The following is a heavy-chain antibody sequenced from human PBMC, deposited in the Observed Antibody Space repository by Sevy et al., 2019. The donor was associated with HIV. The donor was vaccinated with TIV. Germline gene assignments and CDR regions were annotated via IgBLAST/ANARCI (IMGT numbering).Heavy chain of an antibody. CDR1: GGSISSASYS. V-gene: IGHV4-30-2*01. D-gene: IGHD1-26*01. Sequence: SETLSLTCAVSGGSISSASYSWSWMRQPPGKGLEWIGYIYHGGTTYYIPALKSRVTMSLDSSKNHFALELGSVTAADTAVYYCASSYSGSYYDWFDPWGQGILVTVSS. J-gene: IGHJ5*02. CDR3: ASSYSGSYYDWFDP. CDR2: IYHGGTT.